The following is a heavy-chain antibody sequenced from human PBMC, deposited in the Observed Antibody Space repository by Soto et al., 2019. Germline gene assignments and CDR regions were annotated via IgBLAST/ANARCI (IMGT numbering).Heavy chain of an antibody. V-gene: IGHV3-21*04. CDR1: GFTFRSYS. CDR3: AKRETIDAFDI. CDR2: ISSSSSYI. D-gene: IGHD3-3*01. J-gene: IGHJ3*02. Sequence: WGSLRRSCAASGFTFRSYSMNWVRQAPGKGLEWVSSISSSSSYIYYADSVKGRFTISRDNAKNSLYLQMNSLRAEDTAVYYCAKRETIDAFDIWGQGTMVTVSS.